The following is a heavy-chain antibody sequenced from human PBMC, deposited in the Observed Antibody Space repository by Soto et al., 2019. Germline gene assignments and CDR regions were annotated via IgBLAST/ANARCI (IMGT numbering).Heavy chain of an antibody. CDR3: AREYTAWPLAYGLDV. Sequence: GGSLRLSCVVSGFTFSTYSINWVRQAPGKGLEWVSSISSRSDIYYADSVKGRFTNSRDNAKNSVSLQMNSLRAEDTAVYYCAREYTAWPLAYGLDVWGQGTTVTVSS. CDR1: GFTFSTYS. V-gene: IGHV3-21*01. J-gene: IGHJ6*02. D-gene: IGHD2-2*02. CDR2: ISSRSDI.